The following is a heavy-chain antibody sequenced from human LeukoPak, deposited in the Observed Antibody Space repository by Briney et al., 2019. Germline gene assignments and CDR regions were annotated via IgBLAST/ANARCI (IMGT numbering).Heavy chain of an antibody. CDR2: ISGSGGST. Sequence: PGGTLRLSCAASGFTFSSYAMSWVRQAPGKGLEWVSAISGSGGSTYYADSVKGRFTISRNNSKNTLYLQMNSLRAEDTAVYYCAKAFNSAATGYFDYWGQGTLVTVSS. J-gene: IGHJ4*02. V-gene: IGHV3-23*01. CDR1: GFTFSSYA. CDR3: AKAFNSAATGYFDY. D-gene: IGHD2-15*01.